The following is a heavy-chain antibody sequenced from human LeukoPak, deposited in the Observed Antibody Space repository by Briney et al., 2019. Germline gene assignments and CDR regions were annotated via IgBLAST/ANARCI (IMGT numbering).Heavy chain of an antibody. Sequence: GGSLRLSCVVSGIPFSDYYMNRIRQAPGKGLEWISYISSSSSYTDYADSVKGRFTISRDNAKSALYLQMNSLRLEDTAVYYCAAGTAADFWGQGTLVTVSS. J-gene: IGHJ4*02. D-gene: IGHD6-13*01. CDR1: GIPFSDYY. CDR3: AAGTAADF. V-gene: IGHV3-11*03. CDR2: ISSSSSYT.